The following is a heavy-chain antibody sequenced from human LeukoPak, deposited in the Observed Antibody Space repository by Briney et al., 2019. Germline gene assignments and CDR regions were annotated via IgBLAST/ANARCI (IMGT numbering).Heavy chain of an antibody. J-gene: IGHJ6*03. Sequence: PGGSLRLSCVGSEFDFSNFNMIWVRLAPGKGPEYISQISNTASATYYIDSVRGRFTISRDNARNSLYLQMDSLRAEDTAVYYCARERKYYYMDLWGKGTTVTVS. CDR1: EFDFSNFN. CDR2: ISNTASAT. D-gene: IGHD2/OR15-2a*01. CDR3: ARERKYYYMDL. V-gene: IGHV3-48*01.